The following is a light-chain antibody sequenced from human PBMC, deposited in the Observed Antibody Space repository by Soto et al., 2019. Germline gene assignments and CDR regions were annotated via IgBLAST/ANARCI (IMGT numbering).Light chain of an antibody. CDR3: QQYNSYSTFGPAT. CDR2: KAS. J-gene: IGKJ1*01. V-gene: IGKV1-5*03. CDR1: QIISSW. Sequence: DIQMTQSPSAMSAPVGDRVTITCRASQIISSWLAWYQQKPGKAPKLLIYKASSLESGVPSRFSGSGFGTEFTLTITSLQPDDFATYYCQQYNSYSTFGPATFGQGTKVDIK.